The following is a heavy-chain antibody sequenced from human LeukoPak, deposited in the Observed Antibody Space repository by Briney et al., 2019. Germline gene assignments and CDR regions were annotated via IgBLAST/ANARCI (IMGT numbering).Heavy chain of an antibody. V-gene: IGHV4-39*01. CDR1: GFTLSSYSMN. D-gene: IGHD1-26*01. J-gene: IGHJ3*02. Sequence: PGGSLRLSCAASGFTLSSYSMNWVRQAPGKGLEWIGSIYYSGSTYYNPSLKSRVTISVDTSKNQFSLKLSSVTAADTAVYYCARHGKRGATGNAFDIWGQGTMVTVSS. CDR3: ARHGKRGATGNAFDI. CDR2: IYYSGST.